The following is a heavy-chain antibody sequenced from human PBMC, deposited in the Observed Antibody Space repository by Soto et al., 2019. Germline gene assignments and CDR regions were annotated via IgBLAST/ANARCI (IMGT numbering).Heavy chain of an antibody. D-gene: IGHD3-16*02. CDR1: GFTFSSYA. Sequence: GGSLRLSCAASGFTFSSYAMSWVRQAPGKGLEWVSAISGSGGSTYYADSVKGRFTISSDNSKNTLYLQMNSLRAEDTAVYYCAKDLLGGDLYDYIWGSYRPFDYWGQGTLVTVSS. CDR3: AKDLLGGDLYDYIWGSYRPFDY. V-gene: IGHV3-23*01. CDR2: ISGSGGST. J-gene: IGHJ4*02.